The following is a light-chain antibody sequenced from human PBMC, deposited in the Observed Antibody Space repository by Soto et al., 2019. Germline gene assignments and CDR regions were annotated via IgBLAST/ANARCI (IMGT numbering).Light chain of an antibody. CDR1: QSFRGL. Sequence: EAVLTQSPVTLSLSPGERATLSCRASQSFRGLLAWYQQKPGQAPRLLIYDAYNRATGIQPRFSGSGSGTDFTLTIRSLQSEEFAVYYCQQYNDWPPTVGQGTKVDI. J-gene: IGKJ1*01. V-gene: IGKV3-11*01. CDR3: QQYNDWPPT. CDR2: DAY.